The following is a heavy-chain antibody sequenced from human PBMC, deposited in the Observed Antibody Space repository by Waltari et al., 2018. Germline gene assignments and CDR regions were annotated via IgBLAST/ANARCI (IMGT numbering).Heavy chain of an antibody. Sequence: QVQLQQWGAGLLKPSETLSLPCAVYGGSFSGYYWSWIRQPPGKGLEWIGEINHSGSTNYNPSLKSRVTISVDTSKNQFSLKLSSVTAADTAVYYCARAMATLDYWGQGTLVTVSS. CDR3: ARAMATLDY. CDR1: GGSFSGYY. D-gene: IGHD2-15*01. CDR2: INHSGST. V-gene: IGHV4-34*01. J-gene: IGHJ4*02.